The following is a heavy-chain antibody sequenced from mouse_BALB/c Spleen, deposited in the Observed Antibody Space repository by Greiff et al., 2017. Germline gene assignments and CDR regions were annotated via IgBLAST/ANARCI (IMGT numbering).Heavy chain of an antibody. CDR1: GFTFSSYT. CDR2: ISNGGGST. J-gene: IGHJ3*01. D-gene: IGHD1-1*01. Sequence: EVKVVESGGGLVQPGGSLKLSCAASGFTFSSYTMSWVRQTPEKRLEWVAYISNGGGSTYYPDTVKGRFTISRDNAKNTLYLQMSSLKSEDTAMYYCARHQIYGLFAYWGQGTLVTVSA. V-gene: IGHV5-12-2*01. CDR3: ARHQIYGLFAY.